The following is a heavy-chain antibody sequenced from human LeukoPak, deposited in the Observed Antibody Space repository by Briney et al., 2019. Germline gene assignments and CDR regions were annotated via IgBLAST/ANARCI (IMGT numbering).Heavy chain of an antibody. J-gene: IGHJ4*02. CDR3: ANLPLVRGVVLAVVY. V-gene: IGHV3-30*02. CDR1: GFTFSSYG. CDR2: IRYDGSDK. D-gene: IGHD3-10*01. Sequence: GGSLRLSCAASGFTFSSYGMHWVRQAPGKGLEWVAFIRYDGSDKYYADSVKGRFTISRDNSKNTLYLQMNSLRAEDTAVYYCANLPLVRGVVLAVVYWGQGTLVTISS.